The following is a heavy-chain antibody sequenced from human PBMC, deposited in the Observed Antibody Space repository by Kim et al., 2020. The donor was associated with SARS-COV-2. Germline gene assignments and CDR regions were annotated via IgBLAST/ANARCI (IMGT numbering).Heavy chain of an antibody. CDR3: ARGVGAPSDY. Sequence: GSLRLSCAASGFTFSSYAMHWVRQAPGKGLEWVAVISYDGSNKYYADSVKGRFTISRDNSKNTLYLQMNSLRAEDTAVYYCARGVGAPSDYWGQGTLVTVSS. CDR1: GFTFSSYA. CDR2: ISYDGSNK. D-gene: IGHD1-26*01. V-gene: IGHV3-30*04. J-gene: IGHJ4*02.